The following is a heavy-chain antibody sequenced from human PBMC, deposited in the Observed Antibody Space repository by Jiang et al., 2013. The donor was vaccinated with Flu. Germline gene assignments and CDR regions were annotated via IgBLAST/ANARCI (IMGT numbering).Heavy chain of an antibody. V-gene: IGHV3-74*01. CDR2: INSDGSST. D-gene: IGHD6-6*01. J-gene: IGHJ4*02. CDR3: ARGLAARPSIDFDY. Sequence: RLSCAASGFTFSSYWMHWVRQAPGKGLVWVSRINSDGSSTSYADSVKGRFTISRDNAENTLYLQMNSLRAEDTAVYYCARGLAARPSIDFDYWGQGTLVTVSS. CDR1: GFTFSSYW.